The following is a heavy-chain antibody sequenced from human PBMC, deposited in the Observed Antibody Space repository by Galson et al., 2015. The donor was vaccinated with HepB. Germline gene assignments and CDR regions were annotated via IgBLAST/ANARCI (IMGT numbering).Heavy chain of an antibody. V-gene: IGHV4-31*03. CDR2: IYYSGST. CDR1: GGSISSGGYY. J-gene: IGHJ4*02. Sequence: TLSLTCTVSGGSISSGGYYWSWIRQHPGKGLEWIGYIYYSGSTYYNPSLKSRVTISVDTSKNQFSLKLSSVTAADTAVYYCARDGGIADNARIDYWGQGTLVTVSS. D-gene: IGHD6-13*01. CDR3: ARDGGIADNARIDY.